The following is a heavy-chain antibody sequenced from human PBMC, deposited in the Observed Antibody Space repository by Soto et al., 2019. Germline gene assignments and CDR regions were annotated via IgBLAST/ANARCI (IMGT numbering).Heavy chain of an antibody. J-gene: IGHJ4*02. CDR1: GYTFTSYG. Sequence: ASVKVSCKASGYTFTSYGISWVRQAPGQGLEWMGWISAYNGNTNYAQKLQGRVTMTTDTSTSTAYMELRSLRSDDTAVYYCARDSLRGVTLGTYDYWGQGTLVTVSS. CDR2: ISAYNGNT. V-gene: IGHV1-18*01. D-gene: IGHD3-10*01. CDR3: ARDSLRGVTLGTYDY.